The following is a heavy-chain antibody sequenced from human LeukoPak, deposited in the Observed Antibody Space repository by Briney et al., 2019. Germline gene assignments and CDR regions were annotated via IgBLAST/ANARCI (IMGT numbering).Heavy chain of an antibody. CDR3: ARGQEYFDY. V-gene: IGHV3-21*01. CDR2: IGSSSSYI. Sequence: GGSLRLSCAASGFTFSSYSMNWVRQAPGKGLEWVSSIGSSSSYIYYAGSVKGRFTISRDNAKNSLYLQMNSLRAEDTAVYYCARGQEYFDYWGQGTLVTVSS. J-gene: IGHJ4*02. CDR1: GFTFSSYS.